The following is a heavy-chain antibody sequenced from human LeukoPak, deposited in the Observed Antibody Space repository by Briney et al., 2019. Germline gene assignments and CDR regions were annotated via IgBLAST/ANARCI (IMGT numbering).Heavy chain of an antibody. D-gene: IGHD3-16*01. CDR3: ARGMIRYYYMDV. V-gene: IGHV4-59*11. J-gene: IGHJ6*03. Sequence: SETLSLTCTVSGGSISSHYWSWNRQPPGKGLEWIGYIYYSGSTNYNPSLKSRVTISVDTSKNQFSLKLSSVTAADTAVYYCARGMIRYYYMDVWGKGTTVTVSS. CDR1: GGSISSHY. CDR2: IYYSGST.